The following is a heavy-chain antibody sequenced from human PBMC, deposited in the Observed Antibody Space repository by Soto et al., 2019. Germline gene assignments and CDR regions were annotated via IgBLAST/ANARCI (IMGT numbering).Heavy chain of an antibody. Sequence: QITLKESGPTLVKPTQTLTLTCTFSGFSLSTSGVGVGWIRQPPGKALEWLALIYWDDDKRYSPSLKSRLTTTKDTSKNLVVLTMTNIDPVDTATYYCAHGAAYYDSSFSFDIWGQGTMVTVSS. CDR2: IYWDDDK. CDR1: GFSLSTSGVG. J-gene: IGHJ3*02. D-gene: IGHD3-22*01. V-gene: IGHV2-5*02. CDR3: AHGAAYYDSSFSFDI.